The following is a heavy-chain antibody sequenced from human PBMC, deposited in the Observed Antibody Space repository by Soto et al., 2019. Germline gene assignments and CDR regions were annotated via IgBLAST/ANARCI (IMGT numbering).Heavy chain of an antibody. V-gene: IGHV3-53*01. Sequence: GXLRLSCAGSGFTVRTNYMSWVRQAPGKGLEWVSVFYSGVTTYYADSVKGRFTISVDSSKNTVHLQMNSLRAEDTAVYYCARDPSRSSSLGWFDPWGQGALVTVSS. D-gene: IGHD6-6*01. CDR2: FYSGVTT. J-gene: IGHJ5*02. CDR1: GFTVRTNY. CDR3: ARDPSRSSSLGWFDP.